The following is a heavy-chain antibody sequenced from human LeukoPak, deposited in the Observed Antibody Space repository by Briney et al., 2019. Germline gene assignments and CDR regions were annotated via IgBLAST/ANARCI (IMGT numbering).Heavy chain of an antibody. V-gene: IGHV1-58*02. CDR2: IVVASGNT. J-gene: IGHJ4*02. Sequence: GASVKVSCKASGFTFTNSAMQWVRQARGQRLEWIEWIVVASGNTKYAQKFQERVTITRDMSTSTAYIELSSLSPEDTAVYYCAAAPIEMQQRGFDYWGQGTLVTVSS. CDR3: AAAPIEMQQRGFDY. CDR1: GFTFTNSA. D-gene: IGHD5-24*01.